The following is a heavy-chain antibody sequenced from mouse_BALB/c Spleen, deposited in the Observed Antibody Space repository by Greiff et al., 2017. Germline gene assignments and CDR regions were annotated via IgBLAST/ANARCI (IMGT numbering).Heavy chain of an antibody. D-gene: IGHD2-2*01. Sequence: LQQPGSELVRPGASVKLSCKASGYTFTSYWMHWVKQRPGQGLEWIGNIYPGSGSTNYDEKFKSKATLTVDTSSSTAYMQLSSLTSEDSAVYYCTNGYRFFAYWGQGTLVTVSA. CDR1: GYTFTSYW. CDR3: TNGYRFFAY. CDR2: IYPGSGST. V-gene: IGHV1S22*01. J-gene: IGHJ3*01.